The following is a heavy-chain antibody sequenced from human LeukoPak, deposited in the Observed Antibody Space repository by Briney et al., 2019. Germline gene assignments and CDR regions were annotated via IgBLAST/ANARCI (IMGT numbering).Heavy chain of an antibody. J-gene: IGHJ3*02. Sequence: GGSLRLSCAASGFTFDDYGMSWVRQAPGKGLEWVSGINWNGGSTGYADSVKGRFTISRDSAKNSLYLQMNSLRAEDTAVYYCARDLRALDAFDIWGQGTMVTVSS. CDR1: GFTFDDYG. CDR3: ARDLRALDAFDI. CDR2: INWNGGST. V-gene: IGHV3-20*04.